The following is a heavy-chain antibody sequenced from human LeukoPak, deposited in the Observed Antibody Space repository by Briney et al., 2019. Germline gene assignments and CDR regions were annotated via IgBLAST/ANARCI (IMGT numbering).Heavy chain of an antibody. V-gene: IGHV3-74*01. J-gene: IGHJ4*02. CDR3: ARAVRDGYNWMTDY. CDR2: VNSDGSST. Sequence: GGSLRLSCAASGFTFSPYWMHWVRQAPGKGLVWVSRVNSDGSSTDSADSVKGRFTISRDNAKNTLYLQMNSLRAEDTAVYYCARAVRDGYNWMTDYWGQGTLVTVSS. CDR1: GFTFSPYW. D-gene: IGHD5-24*01.